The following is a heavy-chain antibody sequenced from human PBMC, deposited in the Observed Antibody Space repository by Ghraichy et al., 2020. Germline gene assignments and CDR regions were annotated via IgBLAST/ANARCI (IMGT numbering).Heavy chain of an antibody. Sequence: SETLSLTCTVSGGSIGYYYWSWIRQPPGKGLEWIGYIFHTGTTNYNPSLMSRVIMSVDTSKDQFSLKLTSVTAADTAVYYCARIQGLVGATTGRMAFDIWGQGTMVTVSS. CDR1: GGSIGYYY. V-gene: IGHV4-59*08. J-gene: IGHJ3*02. CDR2: IFHTGTT. CDR3: ARIQGLVGATTGRMAFDI. D-gene: IGHD1-26*01.